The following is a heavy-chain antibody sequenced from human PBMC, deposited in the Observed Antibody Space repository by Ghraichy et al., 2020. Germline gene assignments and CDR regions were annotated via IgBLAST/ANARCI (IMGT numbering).Heavy chain of an antibody. CDR1: GGSVTNGTYY. CDR2: IYHSGTT. J-gene: IGHJ6*02. V-gene: IGHV4-61*01. D-gene: IGHD4-11*01. CDR3: ARTNPGLTTALAYSYGMDI. Sequence: SETLSLTCTVSGGSVTNGTYYWSWIRQPPGKGLEWIGYIYHSGTTNYNSSLTSRVTISVDTSKNQFSLRLTSVTAADTAVYYCARTNPGLTTALAYSYGMDIWGQGTTVTVSS.